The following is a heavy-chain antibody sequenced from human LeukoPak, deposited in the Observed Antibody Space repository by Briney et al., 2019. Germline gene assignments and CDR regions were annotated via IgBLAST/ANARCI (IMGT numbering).Heavy chain of an antibody. V-gene: IGHV1-2*02. CDR3: ARGLMITFGLNWFDP. D-gene: IGHD3-16*01. J-gene: IGHJ5*02. CDR1: GYTFSGYY. CDR2: INPSGGST. Sequence: ASVKVSCKASGYTFSGYYIHWVRQAPGQGLEWMGMINPSGGSTNYAEKFQGRVTMTRDTSISTAYMELSRLRSDDTAVYYCARGLMITFGLNWFDPWGQGTLVTVSS.